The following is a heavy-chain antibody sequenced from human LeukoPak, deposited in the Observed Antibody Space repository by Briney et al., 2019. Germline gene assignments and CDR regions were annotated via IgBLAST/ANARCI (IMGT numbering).Heavy chain of an antibody. CDR3: ARRRYYDGSGYLE. J-gene: IGHJ1*01. CDR2: VLYSGRT. Sequence: SETLSLTCSVSGDSVSRSDSYWDWIRQPPGKGLEWIGIVLYSGRTYYSPSLKSRVTMSVDPSNNQFSLNLWSVTAADTAVYYCARRRYYDGSGYLEWGQGTLLSVSS. V-gene: IGHV4-39*01. D-gene: IGHD3-22*01. CDR1: GDSVSRSDSY.